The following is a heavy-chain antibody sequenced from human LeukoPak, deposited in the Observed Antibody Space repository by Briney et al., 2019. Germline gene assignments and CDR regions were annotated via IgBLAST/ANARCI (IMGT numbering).Heavy chain of an antibody. J-gene: IGHJ3*02. Sequence: GGSLRLSCAASGFTVSSNYMSWVRQAPGKGLEWVSVIYSGGSTYYADSVKGRFTFSRDNSKNTLYLQMNSLRAEDTALYYCAKDRFYSGSPRAFDMWGRGTMVTVSS. CDR3: AKDRFYSGSPRAFDM. D-gene: IGHD1-26*01. CDR1: GFTVSSNY. CDR2: IYSGGST. V-gene: IGHV3-53*01.